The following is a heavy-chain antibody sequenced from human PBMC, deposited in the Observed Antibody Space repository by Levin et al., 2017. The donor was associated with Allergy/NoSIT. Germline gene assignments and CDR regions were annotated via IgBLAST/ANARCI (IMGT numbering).Heavy chain of an antibody. CDR2: IYYSGST. CDR1: GGSISSSSYY. V-gene: IGHV4-39*01. Sequence: GSLRLSCTVSGGSISSSSYYWGWIRQPPGKGLEWIGSIYYSGSTYYNPSLKSRVTISVDTSKNQFSLKLSSVTAADTAVYYCARQRDFWSGYYFDYWGQGTLVTVSS. CDR3: ARQRDFWSGYYFDY. J-gene: IGHJ4*02. D-gene: IGHD3-3*01.